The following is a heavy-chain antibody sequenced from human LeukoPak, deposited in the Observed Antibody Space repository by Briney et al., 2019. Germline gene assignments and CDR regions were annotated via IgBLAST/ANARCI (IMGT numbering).Heavy chain of an antibody. Sequence: SETLSLTCTVSGGSIRSSYYYWGWIRQPPGKGLEWIGYIYHSGSTNYNPSLKSRVTISVDMSKNQISLKLSSVTAADTAVYYCARSRVWSDYWGYFDYWGQGTLVTVSS. J-gene: IGHJ4*02. CDR2: IYHSGST. D-gene: IGHD3-3*01. CDR1: GGSIRSSYYY. V-gene: IGHV4-61*05. CDR3: ARSRVWSDYWGYFDY.